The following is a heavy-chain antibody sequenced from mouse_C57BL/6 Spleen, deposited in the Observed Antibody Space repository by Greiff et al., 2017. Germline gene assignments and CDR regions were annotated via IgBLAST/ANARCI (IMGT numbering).Heavy chain of an antibody. D-gene: IGHD2-5*01. V-gene: IGHV1-69*01. CDR3: ARKDSNYVGYYAMDY. Sequence: QVQLQQPGAELVMPGASVKLSCKASGYTFTSYWMHWVKPRPGQGLEWIGEIDPSDSYTNYNQKFKGKSTLTVDKSSSTAYMELRSLTSEDTAVYYCARKDSNYVGYYAMDYWGQGTSVTVSS. CDR2: IDPSDSYT. J-gene: IGHJ4*01. CDR1: GYTFTSYW.